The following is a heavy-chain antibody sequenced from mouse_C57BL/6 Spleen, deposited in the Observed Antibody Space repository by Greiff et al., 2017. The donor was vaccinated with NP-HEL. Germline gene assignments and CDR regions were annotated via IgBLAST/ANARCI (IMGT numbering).Heavy chain of an antibody. V-gene: IGHV1-80*01. D-gene: IGHD2-2*01. CDR2: IYPGDGDT. J-gene: IGHJ3*01. Sequence: QVQLQQSGAELVKPGASVKISCKASGYAFSSYWMNWVKQRPGKGLEWIGQIYPGDGDTNYNGKFKGKATLTADKSSSTAYMQLSSLTSEDSAVYFCARGSTMVTARTHGLFAYWGQGTLVTVSA. CDR1: GYAFSSYW. CDR3: ARGSTMVTARTHGLFAY.